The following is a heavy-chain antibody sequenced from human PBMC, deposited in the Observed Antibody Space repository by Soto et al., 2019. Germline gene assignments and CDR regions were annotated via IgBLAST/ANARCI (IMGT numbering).Heavy chain of an antibody. CDR2: ISGVGGST. D-gene: IGHD6-13*01. V-gene: IGHV3-23*01. Sequence: GGSLRLSCAASGFTFSDYAMSWVRQGPGKELEWASGISGVGGSTYYPDPVKGRFTISRDNSKNTVYLQMNNLTADDTGVYYCAKQRVGSSWYRDFDLWGQGTLVTVSS. CDR1: GFTFSDYA. J-gene: IGHJ4*02. CDR3: AKQRVGSSWYRDFDL.